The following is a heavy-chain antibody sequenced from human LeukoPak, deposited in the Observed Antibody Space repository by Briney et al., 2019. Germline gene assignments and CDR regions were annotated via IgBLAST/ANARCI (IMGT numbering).Heavy chain of an antibody. CDR3: ARDGLWFGELLPDY. J-gene: IGHJ4*02. V-gene: IGHV3-9*01. CDR2: ISWSSGSI. Sequence: GGSLRLSRAASGFTFDDYAMHWVRQAPGEGLEWVSGISWSSGSIGYADSVKGRFTISRDNSKNTLYLQMNSLRAEDTAVYYCARDGLWFGELLPDYWGQGTLVTVSS. D-gene: IGHD3-10*01. CDR1: GFTFDDYA.